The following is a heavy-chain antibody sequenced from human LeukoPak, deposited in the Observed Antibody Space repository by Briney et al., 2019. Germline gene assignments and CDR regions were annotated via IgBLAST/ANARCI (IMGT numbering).Heavy chain of an antibody. Sequence: GGSLRLSCAASGFTFSSYSMNWVRQAPGKGLEWVSSISSSSSYIYYADSVKGRFTISRDNAKNSLYLQMNSLRAEDTAVYYCARPATKLGVYYFDYWGQGTLVTVSS. J-gene: IGHJ4*02. D-gene: IGHD2-15*01. CDR3: ARPATKLGVYYFDY. CDR2: ISSSSSYI. CDR1: GFTFSSYS. V-gene: IGHV3-21*01.